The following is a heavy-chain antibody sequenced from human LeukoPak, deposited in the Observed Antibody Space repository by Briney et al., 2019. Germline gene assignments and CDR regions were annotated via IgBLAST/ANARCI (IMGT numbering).Heavy chain of an antibody. J-gene: IGHJ4*02. CDR1: GFTFSSYG. CDR2: ISGSGANT. Sequence: PGGSLRLSCAASGFTFSSYGMSWVRQAPGKGLEWVSAISGSGANTYYADSVKGRFTISRDNSKNTLYLQMNSLRAEDTAVYYCAKDPYYYDSSGYYPFDYWGQGTLVTVSS. V-gene: IGHV3-23*01. D-gene: IGHD3-22*01. CDR3: AKDPYYYDSSGYYPFDY.